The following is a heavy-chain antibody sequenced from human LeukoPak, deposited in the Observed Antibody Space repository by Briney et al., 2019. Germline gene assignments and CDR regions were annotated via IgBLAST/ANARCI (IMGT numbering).Heavy chain of an antibody. V-gene: IGHV1-69*01. CDR2: IIPTFGTA. J-gene: IGHJ4*02. D-gene: IGHD4-17*01. CDR3: ARVSTVTTSDFDY. Sequence: VKVSCKASGGTFSSYAISWVRQAPGQGLEWMGGIIPTFGTANYAQKFQGRVTITADESTSTAYMELRSLRSDDTAVYYCARVSTVTTSDFDYWGQGTLVTVSS. CDR1: GGTFSSYA.